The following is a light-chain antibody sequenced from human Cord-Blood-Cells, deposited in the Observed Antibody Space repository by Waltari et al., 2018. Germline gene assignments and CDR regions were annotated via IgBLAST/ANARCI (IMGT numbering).Light chain of an antibody. V-gene: IGLV2-11*01. CDR1: SSDVGGYNY. J-gene: IGLJ1*01. CDR2: DVS. CDR3: CSYAGSYTYV. Sequence: QSALTQPRSVSGSPGQSVTLSCTGTSSDVGGYNYVSWYQQHPGNAPKLMIYDVSKRPSGVPDRFSGSKSGNTASLTISGLQAEDEADYYCCSYAGSYTYVFGTGTKVTVL.